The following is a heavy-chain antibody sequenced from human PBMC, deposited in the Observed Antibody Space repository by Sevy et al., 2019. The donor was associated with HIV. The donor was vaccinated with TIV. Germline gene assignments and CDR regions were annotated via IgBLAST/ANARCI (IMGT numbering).Heavy chain of an antibody. CDR1: GGSISTYY. CDR2: IYYSGST. D-gene: IGHD4-4*01. J-gene: IGHJ4*02. Sequence: SETLSLTCTVSGGSISTYYWSWIRQPPGKGLEWIGYIYYSGSTSYSPSLKSRVTISVDTSKNQFSLKLSSVTAADTAVYYCARGAYDYSGNRLDYWGQGTLVTVSS. V-gene: IGHV4-59*01. CDR3: ARGAYDYSGNRLDY.